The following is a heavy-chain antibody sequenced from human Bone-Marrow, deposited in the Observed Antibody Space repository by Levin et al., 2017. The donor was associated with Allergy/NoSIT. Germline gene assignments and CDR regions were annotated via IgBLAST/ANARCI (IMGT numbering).Heavy chain of an antibody. CDR2: IGGSDGTT. J-gene: IGHJ4*02. CDR3: ARTPGALVVTPYFDS. Sequence: PGGSLRLSCAASGFMFSDYVMNWVRQAPGKGLEWVSVIGGSDGTTYSADSVKGRFIISRDNSKNTLYLQMNNLRADDTAVYYCARTPGALVVTPYFDSWGQGTLVSVSS. CDR1: GFMFSDYV. D-gene: IGHD2-15*01. V-gene: IGHV3-23*01.